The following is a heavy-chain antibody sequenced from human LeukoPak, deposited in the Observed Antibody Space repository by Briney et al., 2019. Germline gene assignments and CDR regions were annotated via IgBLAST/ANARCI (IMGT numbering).Heavy chain of an antibody. CDR2: ISSSGSTI. V-gene: IGHV3-48*03. CDR1: GFTFSSYE. Sequence: GGSLRLSCAASGFTFSSYEMNWVRQAPGKGLEWVLYISSSGSTIYYADSVKGRFTISRDNAKNSLYLQMNSLRAEDTAVYYCARGIYYYPAFDYWGQGTLVTVSS. CDR3: ARGIYYYPAFDY. D-gene: IGHD3-10*01. J-gene: IGHJ4*02.